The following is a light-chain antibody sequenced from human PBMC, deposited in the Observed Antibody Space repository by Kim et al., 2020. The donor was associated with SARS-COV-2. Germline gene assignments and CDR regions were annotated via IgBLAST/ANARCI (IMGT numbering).Light chain of an antibody. V-gene: IGLV7-46*01. J-gene: IGLJ2*01. Sequence: GTVTLPCGSSTGAVTSGHYPYWFQQKPGQATRTLIYDTSNKHSWTPARFSGSLLGGKAALTLSGAQPEDEAEYYCLLSYSGARPVVFGGGTQLTVL. CDR1: TGAVTSGHY. CDR3: LLSYSGARPVV. CDR2: DTS.